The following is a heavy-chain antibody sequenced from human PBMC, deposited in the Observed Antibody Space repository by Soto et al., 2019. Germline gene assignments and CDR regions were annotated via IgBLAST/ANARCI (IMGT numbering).Heavy chain of an antibody. Sequence: GGSLRLSCTASGFTFSTSAMSWVRQPPGRGLEWVSGISGSGAGTYYADSVKGRFTISRDNSKNTLYLQMSGLRAEDAAVYYCAKGPTVFGAVISFDYYYGMYVWGQGTPVTVSS. CDR3: AKGPTVFGAVISFDYYYGMYV. V-gene: IGHV3-23*01. D-gene: IGHD3-3*01. J-gene: IGHJ6*02. CDR2: ISGSGAGT. CDR1: GFTFSTSA.